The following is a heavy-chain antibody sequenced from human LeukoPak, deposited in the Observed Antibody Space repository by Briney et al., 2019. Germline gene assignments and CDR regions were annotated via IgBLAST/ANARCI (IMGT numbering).Heavy chain of an antibody. CDR2: ISYDGSNK. D-gene: IGHD3-22*01. Sequence: PGGPLRLSCAASGFTFSSYGMHWVRQAPGKGLEWVAVISYDGSNKYYADSVKGRFTISRDNSKNTLYLQMNSLRAEDTAVYYCAKTMKYYYYGMDVWGQGTTVTVSS. V-gene: IGHV3-30*18. J-gene: IGHJ6*02. CDR1: GFTFSSYG. CDR3: AKTMKYYYYGMDV.